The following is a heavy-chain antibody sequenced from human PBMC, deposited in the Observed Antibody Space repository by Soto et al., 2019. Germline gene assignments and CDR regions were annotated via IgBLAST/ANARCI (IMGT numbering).Heavy chain of an antibody. Sequence: VQLVESGGGVVQPGRSLRLSCAASGFTFSDYAMHWVRQAPGKGLEGVAVVSHDGRNTHYPDSVKGRFTISRDSYKNTVSLEMTSLRAEDTAIYYCAKGGPQWQVTSDFNYWGQGALVTVSS. D-gene: IGHD6-19*01. CDR2: VSHDGRNT. CDR1: GFTFSDYA. CDR3: AKGGPQWQVTSDFNY. V-gene: IGHV3-30*18. J-gene: IGHJ4*02.